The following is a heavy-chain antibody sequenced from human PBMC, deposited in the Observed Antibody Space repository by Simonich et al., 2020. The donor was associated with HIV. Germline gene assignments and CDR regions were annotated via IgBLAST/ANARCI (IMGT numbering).Heavy chain of an antibody. J-gene: IGHJ4*02. CDR1: GGSISCYD. CDR3: ARTSYYGSGSYYSDY. D-gene: IGHD3-10*01. Sequence: QVQLQESGPGLVKPSETLSLTCTVSGGSISCYDWSWIRQPPGKGLEWIGYIYYSGSNNYNPTLKSRVTISVDTSKNQFARKLSSVTAADTAVYYCARTSYYGSGSYYSDYWGQGTLVTVSS. CDR2: IYYSGSN. V-gene: IGHV4-59*12.